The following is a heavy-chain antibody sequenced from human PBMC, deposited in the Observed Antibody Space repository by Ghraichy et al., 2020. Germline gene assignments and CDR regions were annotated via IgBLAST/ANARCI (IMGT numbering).Heavy chain of an antibody. Sequence: SETLSLTCTVSGGSVSNTYYWGWIRQPPGKGLEWIGSIYSSGSTYYNPSLKSRVTISVVTSKNQFSLRLSSVTAADTAVYYCASDTAVVRRYDYWGQGALVTVSS. J-gene: IGHJ4*02. D-gene: IGHD4-23*01. CDR1: GGSVSNTYY. CDR3: ASDTAVVRRYDY. CDR2: IYSSGST. V-gene: IGHV4-39*02.